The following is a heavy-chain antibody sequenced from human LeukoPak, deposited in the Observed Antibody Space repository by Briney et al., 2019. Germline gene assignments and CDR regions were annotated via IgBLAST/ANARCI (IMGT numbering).Heavy chain of an antibody. D-gene: IGHD3-3*01. CDR3: AKNYDFWSGYTHPYFDH. CDR1: GFTFSSYA. CDR2: ISYDGSNK. Sequence: GGSLRLSCSASGFTFSSYAMHWVRQAPGKGLEWVAVISYDGSNKYYADSVKGRFTISRDNSKNTLYLQMNSLRAEDTAVYYCAKNYDFWSGYTHPYFDHWGQGTLVTVSS. V-gene: IGHV3-30*04. J-gene: IGHJ4*02.